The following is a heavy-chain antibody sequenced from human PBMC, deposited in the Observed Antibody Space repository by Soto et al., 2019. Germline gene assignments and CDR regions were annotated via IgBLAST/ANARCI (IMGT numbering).Heavy chain of an antibody. CDR1: GYTLTELS. J-gene: IGHJ4*02. Sequence: GASVKVSCKVSGYTLTELSMHWVRQAPGKGLEWMGGFDPEDGETIYAQKFQGRVTMTEDTSTDTAYMELSSLRSEGTAVYYCATNDYVWGSYPLDYWGQGTLVTVSS. CDR2: FDPEDGET. CDR3: ATNDYVWGSYPLDY. V-gene: IGHV1-24*01. D-gene: IGHD3-16*02.